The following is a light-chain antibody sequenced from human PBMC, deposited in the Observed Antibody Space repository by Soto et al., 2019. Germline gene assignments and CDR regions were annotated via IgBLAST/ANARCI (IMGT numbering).Light chain of an antibody. J-gene: IGKJ4*01. CDR2: DAS. CDR1: QSVSSK. V-gene: IGKV3-15*01. Sequence: EVVMTQSPATLSVSPGERATFSCRASQSVSSKLAWYQQKPGQAPRLLIYDASTRASGIPARFSGSGSGTEFTLTISNLQSEDFAVYYCQQYNNWLTFGGGTKVEIK. CDR3: QQYNNWLT.